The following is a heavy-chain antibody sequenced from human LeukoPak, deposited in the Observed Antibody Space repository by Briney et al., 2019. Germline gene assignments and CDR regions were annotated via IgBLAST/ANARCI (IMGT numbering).Heavy chain of an antibody. V-gene: IGHV3-23*01. D-gene: IGHD1-26*01. CDR3: AKVLGATLSYFDY. Sequence: PGGSLRLSCAASGFTFSSYAMSWVRQTPGKGLEWVSAISGSGGSTYYADSVKGRFTISRDNSKNTLYLQMNGLRAEDTAVYYCAKVLGATLSYFDYWGQGTLVTVSS. CDR2: ISGSGGST. J-gene: IGHJ4*02. CDR1: GFTFSSYA.